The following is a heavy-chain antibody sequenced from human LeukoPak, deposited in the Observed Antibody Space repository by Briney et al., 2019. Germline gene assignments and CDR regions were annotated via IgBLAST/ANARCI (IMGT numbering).Heavy chain of an antibody. CDR2: ISSSGSTI. J-gene: IGHJ4*02. D-gene: IGHD6-19*01. V-gene: IGHV3-11*04. CDR1: GGSISSSSYY. CDR3: ARGLYSSGREAIFFDY. Sequence: KPSETLSLTCTVSGGSISSSSYYWGWIRQPPGKGLEWVSYISSSGSTIYYADSVKGRFTISRDNAKNSLYLQMNSLRAEDAAVYYCARGLYSSGREAIFFDYWGQGTLVTVSS.